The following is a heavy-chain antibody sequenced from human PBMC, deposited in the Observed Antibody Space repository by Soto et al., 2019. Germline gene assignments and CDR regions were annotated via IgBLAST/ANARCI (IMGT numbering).Heavy chain of an antibody. J-gene: IGHJ4*02. V-gene: IGHV1-18*04. CDR3: AISHSSYDYVWGSYRFDY. Sequence: QVQLVQSGAEVKKPGASVKVSCKASGYTFTSYGISWVRQAPGQGLEWMGCISAYNGNTNYAQKLQGRVTMTTDTSTSTAYMELRSLRSDDTAVYYCAISHSSYDYVWGSYRFDYWGQGTLVTVSS. D-gene: IGHD3-16*02. CDR2: ISAYNGNT. CDR1: GYTFTSYG.